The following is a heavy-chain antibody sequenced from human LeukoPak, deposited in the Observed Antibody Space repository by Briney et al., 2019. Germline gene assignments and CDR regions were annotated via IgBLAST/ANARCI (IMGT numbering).Heavy chain of an antibody. D-gene: IGHD3-9*01. CDR1: GFTFSSYG. CDR2: IRYDGSNK. CDR3: ANRGYDILTGYWNYYYYYGMDV. V-gene: IGHV3-30*02. J-gene: IGHJ6*02. Sequence: GGSLRLSCAASGFTFSSYGMHWVRQAPGKGLEWVAFIRYDGSNKYYADSVKGRLTISRDNSKNTLYLQMNSLRAEDTAVYYCANRGYDILTGYWNYYYYYGMDVWGQGTTVTVSS.